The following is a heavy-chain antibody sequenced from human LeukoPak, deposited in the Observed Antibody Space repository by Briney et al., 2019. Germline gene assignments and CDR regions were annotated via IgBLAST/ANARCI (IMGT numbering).Heavy chain of an antibody. V-gene: IGHV3-7*05. CDR2: INPDGSEK. Sequence: GGSLRLSCAASGITFSSYWMSWVRHAPRKGLEWVANINPDGSEKYCVDSVKGRFTISRGNAKSSLYLQMNSLRAEDTAVYYCARGDGYNYHFDYWGQGALVTVSS. CDR3: ARGDGYNYHFDY. J-gene: IGHJ4*02. D-gene: IGHD5-24*01. CDR1: GITFSSYW.